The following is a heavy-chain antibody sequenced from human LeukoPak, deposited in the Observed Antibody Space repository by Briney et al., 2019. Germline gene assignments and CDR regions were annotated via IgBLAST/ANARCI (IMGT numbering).Heavy chain of an antibody. CDR1: EFTFSNYW. V-gene: IGHV3-74*01. D-gene: IGHD1-14*01. Sequence: PGGSLRLSCAVSEFTFSNYWMHWVRQAPGKGLVWVSRINTDGSSTNSADSVKGRFTISRDNAKNTLYLQMNSLRAEDTAVYYCARGTISGLDAFDIWGQGTMVTVSS. CDR3: ARGTISGLDAFDI. J-gene: IGHJ3*02. CDR2: INTDGSST.